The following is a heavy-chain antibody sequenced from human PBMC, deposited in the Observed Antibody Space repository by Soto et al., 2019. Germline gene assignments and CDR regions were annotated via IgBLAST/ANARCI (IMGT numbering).Heavy chain of an antibody. CDR3: ARHRDYVSRFDF. D-gene: IGHD3-16*01. J-gene: IGHJ4*02. CDR2: IYYSGST. CDR1: GGSISSSSYY. Sequence: SETLSLTCTVSGGSISSSSYYWGWIRQPPGKGLEWIGSIYYSGSTYYNPSLNSRVTISAETSKNQFSLRLSSVTAADTAVYYCARHRDYVSRFDFWGQGTLVTVSS. V-gene: IGHV4-39*01.